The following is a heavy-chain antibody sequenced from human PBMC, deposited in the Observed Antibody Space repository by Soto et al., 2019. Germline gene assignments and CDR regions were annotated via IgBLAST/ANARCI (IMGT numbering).Heavy chain of an antibody. Sequence: SETLSLTCIVSGGSISSGDYYWSWIRQPPGQGLEWIGFIYHSGSTYYDPSLKSRVTLSVDTSKNQFSLKLISVTAADTAVYYCARAIAYCDNAESQYYFDYWGQGTLVTVSS. J-gene: IGHJ4*02. CDR1: GGSISSGDYY. CDR2: IYHSGST. V-gene: IGHV4-30-4*01. D-gene: IGHD2-21*01. CDR3: ARAIAYCDNAESQYYFDY.